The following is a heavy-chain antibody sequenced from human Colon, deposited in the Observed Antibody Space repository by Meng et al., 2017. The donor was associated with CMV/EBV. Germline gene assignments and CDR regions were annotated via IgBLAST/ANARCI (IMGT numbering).Heavy chain of an antibody. V-gene: IGHV3-74*01. D-gene: IGHD2-15*01. CDR3: VRDIRVDDY. Sequence: ERELVQVGGGSVLPGGSLRRCVAASVFTFNKDWVRWVGPAPGEWLGCVARINEDGTTTNYADSVKGRFTISRDNAKNTVYLQLNSLRAEDTAVYYCVRDIRVDDYWGQGTLVTVSS. CDR2: INEDGTTT. CDR1: VFTFNKDW. J-gene: IGHJ4*02.